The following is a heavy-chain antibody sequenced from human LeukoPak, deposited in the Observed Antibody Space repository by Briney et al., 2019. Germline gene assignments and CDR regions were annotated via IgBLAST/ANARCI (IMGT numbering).Heavy chain of an antibody. J-gene: IGHJ4*02. CDR3: ARQFSYGEIDY. CDR1: GYTFTGYY. Sequence: ASVKVSCKASGYTFTGYYMHWVRQAPGQGLEWMGWINPNSGGTNYAQKFQGRVTMTRDTSTSTVYMELSSLRSEDTAVYYCARQFSYGEIDYWGQGTLVTVSS. D-gene: IGHD4-17*01. V-gene: IGHV1-2*02. CDR2: INPNSGGT.